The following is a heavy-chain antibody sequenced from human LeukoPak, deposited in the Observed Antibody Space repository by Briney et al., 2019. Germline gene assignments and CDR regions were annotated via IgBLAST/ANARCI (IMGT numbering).Heavy chain of an antibody. Sequence: SETLSLTCTVSGGSISSSSYYWGWIRQPPGKGLEWIGSIYYSGSTYYNPSLKSRVTISVDTSKNQFSLKLSSVTAADTAVYYCARAAVTMIVVVIDTSLGVGFDPWGQGTLVTVSS. CDR2: IYYSGST. D-gene: IGHD3-22*01. CDR3: ARAAVTMIVVVIDTSLGVGFDP. J-gene: IGHJ5*02. V-gene: IGHV4-39*07. CDR1: GGSISSSSYY.